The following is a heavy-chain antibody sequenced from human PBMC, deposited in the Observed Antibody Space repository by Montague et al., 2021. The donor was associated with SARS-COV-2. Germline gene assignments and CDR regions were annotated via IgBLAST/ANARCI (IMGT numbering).Heavy chain of an antibody. Sequence: TLSLTCTVSGGSISSGSYYWSWIRQPAGKGLEWIGRIYISGSTNYNPSLKSRVTISVDTSKNQFSLKLSSVTAADTAVYYCAGGPAATYYYGMDVWGQGTTVTVSS. V-gene: IGHV4-61*02. CDR1: GGSISSGSYY. D-gene: IGHD2-15*01. CDR2: IYISGST. J-gene: IGHJ6*02. CDR3: AGGPAATYYYGMDV.